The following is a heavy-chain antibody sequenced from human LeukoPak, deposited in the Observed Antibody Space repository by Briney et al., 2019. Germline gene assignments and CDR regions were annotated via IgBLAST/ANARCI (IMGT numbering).Heavy chain of an antibody. V-gene: IGHV1-18*01. D-gene: IGHD6-13*01. Sequence: ASVKVSCKASGYTFTSYGIGWVRQAPGQGLEWMGWISAYNGNTNYAQKLQGRVTMTTDTSTSTAYMELRSLRSDDTAVYYCAIGGYSSSWEKFDYWGQGTLVTVSS. CDR1: GYTFTSYG. J-gene: IGHJ4*02. CDR2: ISAYNGNT. CDR3: AIGGYSSSWEKFDY.